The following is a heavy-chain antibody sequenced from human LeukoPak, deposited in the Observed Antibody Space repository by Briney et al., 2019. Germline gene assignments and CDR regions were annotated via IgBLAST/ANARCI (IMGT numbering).Heavy chain of an antibody. Sequence: GRSLRLSCAASGFTFSSYEMNWVRQAPGKGLEWVSYISSSGSTIYYADSVKGRFTISRDNAKNSLYLQMNSLRAEDTAVYYCARRYCSSTSCLFDYWGQGTLVTVSS. CDR1: GFTFSSYE. CDR2: ISSSGSTI. V-gene: IGHV3-48*03. CDR3: ARRYCSSTSCLFDY. D-gene: IGHD2-2*01. J-gene: IGHJ4*02.